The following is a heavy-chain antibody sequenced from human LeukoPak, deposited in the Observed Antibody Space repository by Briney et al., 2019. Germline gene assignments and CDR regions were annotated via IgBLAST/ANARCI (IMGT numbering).Heavy chain of an antibody. CDR1: GDTFSSYA. CDR3: ARTRYLGYCSSTSCPSLSWFDP. V-gene: IGHV1-69*05. J-gene: IGHJ5*02. CDR2: IIPIFGTA. Sequence: ASVKVSCKASGDTFSSYAISWVRQAPGQGLEWMGGIIPIFGTANYAQKFQGRVTITTDESTSTAYMGLSSLRSEDTAVYYCARTRYLGYCSSTSCPSLSWFDPWGQGTLVTVSS. D-gene: IGHD2-2*01.